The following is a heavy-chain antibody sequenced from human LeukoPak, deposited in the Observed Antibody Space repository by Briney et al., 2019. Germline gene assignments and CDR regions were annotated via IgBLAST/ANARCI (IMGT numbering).Heavy chain of an antibody. CDR2: IYYSGST. Sequence: SETLSLTCTVSGGSPSSYYWSWLRQPPGKGLEWIGYIYYSGSTNYNTSLKSRVTISVDTSKNQFSLKLSSVTAADTAVYYCASEHYYDSSGYYDYFDYWGQGTLVTVSS. D-gene: IGHD3-22*01. V-gene: IGHV4-59*12. CDR3: ASEHYYDSSGYYDYFDY. CDR1: GGSPSSYY. J-gene: IGHJ4*02.